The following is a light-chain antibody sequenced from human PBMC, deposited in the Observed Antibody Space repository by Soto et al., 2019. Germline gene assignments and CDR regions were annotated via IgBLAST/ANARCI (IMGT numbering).Light chain of an antibody. Sequence: SLLTQPASLSGSPGQSIPLSRTGNSNDVGGYNYVSWYQQHPGKAPKLMIYDVSNRPSGVSNRFSGSKSGNTASLTISGLQAEDEADYYCSSYTSSSTPYVFGTGTKVTVL. CDR3: SSYTSSSTPYV. V-gene: IGLV2-14*01. CDR1: SNDVGGYNY. J-gene: IGLJ1*01. CDR2: DVS.